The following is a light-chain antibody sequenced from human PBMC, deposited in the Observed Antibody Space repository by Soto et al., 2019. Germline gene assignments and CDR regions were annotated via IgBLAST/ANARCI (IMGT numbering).Light chain of an antibody. CDR1: QSIGRW. J-gene: IGKJ1*01. Sequence: DIQMTQSPSTLSASVGDRVTITCRASQSIGRWLAWYQQKPGKAPKLLIYDASSLESGVPSRFSGSGSGTEFTLTISSLQPDDFATYYCQQYSTYGTFGQGTKVDIK. CDR2: DAS. CDR3: QQYSTYGT. V-gene: IGKV1-5*01.